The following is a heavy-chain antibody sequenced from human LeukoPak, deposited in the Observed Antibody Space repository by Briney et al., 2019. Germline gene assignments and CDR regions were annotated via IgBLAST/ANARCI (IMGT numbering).Heavy chain of an antibody. J-gene: IGHJ4*02. CDR2: IWYDGSDK. V-gene: IGHV3-33*08. CDR1: GFTFSNYV. Sequence: GGSLRLSCAASGFTFSNYVMSWVRQAPGKGLEWVAVIWYDGSDKYYADSVKGRFTISRDNSKNTLYLQMNSLRAEDTAVYYCATDQGIYWGQGILVSVSS. CDR3: ATDQGIY.